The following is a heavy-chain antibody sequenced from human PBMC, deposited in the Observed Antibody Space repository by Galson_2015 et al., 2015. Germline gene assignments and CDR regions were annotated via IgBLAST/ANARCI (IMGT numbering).Heavy chain of an antibody. CDR3: ARESGTKYRYGYADWFDP. CDR1: GFSFDDYA. D-gene: IGHD5-18*01. J-gene: IGHJ5*02. CDR2: VSWDSGTI. V-gene: IGHV3-9*01. Sequence: SLRLSCAASGFSFDDYAMHWVRQAPGKGLEWVSGVSWDSGTIGYADSVKGRFTISRDNTKNSLYLQMNSLRAEDTALYFCARESGTKYRYGYADWFDPWGQGTLVTVSS.